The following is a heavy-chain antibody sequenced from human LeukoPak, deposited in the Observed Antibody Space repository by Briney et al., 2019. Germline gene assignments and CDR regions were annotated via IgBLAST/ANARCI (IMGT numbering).Heavy chain of an antibody. CDR2: IIHILGIA. CDR3: AIVSSVAYYYYGMDV. D-gene: IGHD5/OR15-5a*01. V-gene: IGHV1-69*04. CDR1: GGTFSSYA. Sequence: SVKVSCKASGGTFSSYAISWVRQAPGQGRAWMGSIIHILGIANCAQKFQGRVTITAYKTTRTTYMELSSLKSEDTAVDYCAIVSSVAYYYYGMDVWGQGTTVTVSS. J-gene: IGHJ6*02.